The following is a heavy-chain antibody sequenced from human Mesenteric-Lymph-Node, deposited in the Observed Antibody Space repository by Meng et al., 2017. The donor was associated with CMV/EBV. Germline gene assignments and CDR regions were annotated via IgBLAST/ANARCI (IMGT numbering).Heavy chain of an antibody. CDR1: GLTFSSYA. CDR3: ARFAGYYYYYAMDV. J-gene: IGHJ6*02. D-gene: IGHD6-25*01. V-gene: IGHV3-23*01. Sequence: GESLKISCAASGLTFSSYAMTWVRQAPGKGLEWVSSISGNANSTYYADSVKGRFTTSRDNSKNTLSLQMNSLRAEDTAVYYCARFAGYYYYYAMDVWGQGTTVTVSS. CDR2: ISGNANST.